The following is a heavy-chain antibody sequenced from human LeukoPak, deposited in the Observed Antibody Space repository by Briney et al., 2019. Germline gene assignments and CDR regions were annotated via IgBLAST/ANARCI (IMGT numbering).Heavy chain of an antibody. CDR1: GDSISSYY. D-gene: IGHD6-19*01. CDR3: ARGHSGWYYFDY. CDR2: IYYSGST. V-gene: IGHV4-59*01. Sequence: SETLSLTCTVSGDSISSYYWSWIRQPPGKGLEWIGYIYYSGSTNYNPSLKSRVTISVDTSKNQFSLKLSSVTAADTAVYYCARGHSGWYYFDYWGQGTLVTVSS. J-gene: IGHJ4*02.